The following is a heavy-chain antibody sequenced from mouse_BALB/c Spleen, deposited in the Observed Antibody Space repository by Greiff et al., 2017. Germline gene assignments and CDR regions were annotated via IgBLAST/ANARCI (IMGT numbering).Heavy chain of an antibody. CDR1: GYSITSGYY. CDR2: ISYDGSN. CDR3: ASLYDYDGRAWFAY. J-gene: IGHJ3*01. Sequence: EVKLQQSGPGFVKPSQSLSLTCSVTGYSITSGYYWNWIRQFPGNKLEWMGYISYDGSNNYNPSLKNRISITRDTAKNQFFLKLNSVTTEDTATYFCASLYDYDGRAWFAYWGQGTLVTVSA. D-gene: IGHD2-4*01. V-gene: IGHV3-6*02.